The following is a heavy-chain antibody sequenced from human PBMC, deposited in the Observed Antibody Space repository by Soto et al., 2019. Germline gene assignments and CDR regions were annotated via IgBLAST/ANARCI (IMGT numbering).Heavy chain of an antibody. V-gene: IGHV3-48*03. CDR3: ERDRYLYGMDV. D-gene: IGHD3-16*02. CDR2: ISSSGRAI. Sequence: GGSLRLSCADSGFTFSSYDMNWVRQAPGKGLEWVSYISSSGRAIYYADSVKGRFTISRDNDKNSLYLQMNSLRAEDTAVYYCERDRYLYGMDVWGQGTTVTVSS. CDR1: GFTFSSYD. J-gene: IGHJ6*02.